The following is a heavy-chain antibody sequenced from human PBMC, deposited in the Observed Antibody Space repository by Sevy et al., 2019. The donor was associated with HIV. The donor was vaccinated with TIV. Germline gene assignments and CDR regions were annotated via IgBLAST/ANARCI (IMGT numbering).Heavy chain of an antibody. V-gene: IGHV1-2*02. CDR3: ARESYDFWTGPVDYDYGMDV. J-gene: IGHJ6*02. CDR1: GYTFTDTGYY. D-gene: IGHD3-3*01. Sequence: ASVKVSCKASGYTFTDTGYYVHWVRQAPGQGLEWMGWINPKSGATNYAQKFQGRGTMTRDTSVSTANMELGRLRSEDTAVYYCARESYDFWTGPVDYDYGMDVWGQGTTVTVSS. CDR2: INPKSGAT.